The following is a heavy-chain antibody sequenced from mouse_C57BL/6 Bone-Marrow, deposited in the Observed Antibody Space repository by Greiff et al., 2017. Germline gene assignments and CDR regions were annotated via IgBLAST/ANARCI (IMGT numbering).Heavy chain of an antibody. J-gene: IGHJ2*01. CDR2: INSDGGST. CDR1: DYDFPSHY. Sequence: EVKLLESGGGLVQPGESLKLSCESNDYDFPSHYMSWVRQTPEQRLELVAAINSDGGSTYYPATMESRFLISSAHPNKTTYLQISRLRSEDTALDYCARKTGDYWGQGTTLTVSS. CDR3: ARKTGDY. V-gene: IGHV5-2*03.